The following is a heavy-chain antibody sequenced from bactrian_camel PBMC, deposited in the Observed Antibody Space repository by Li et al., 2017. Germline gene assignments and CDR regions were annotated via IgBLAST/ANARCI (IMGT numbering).Heavy chain of an antibody. CDR3: AADFYNMQLARHYSN. Sequence: VQLVESGGGSVHAGGSLRLSCAVSGDTVSRLYMAWFRQAPGIEREGVAAIDRTGSTTYSYSAQARFTISKDNAENTLYLEMNNLQPEDTAMYYCAADFYNMQLARHYSNWGQGTQVTVS. D-gene: IGHD4*01. CDR2: IDRTGST. V-gene: IGHV3S55*01. CDR1: GDTVSRLY. J-gene: IGHJ4*01.